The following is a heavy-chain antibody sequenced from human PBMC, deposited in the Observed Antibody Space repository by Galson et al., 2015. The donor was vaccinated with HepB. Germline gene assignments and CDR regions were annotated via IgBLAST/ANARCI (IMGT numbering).Heavy chain of an antibody. V-gene: IGHV5-51*03. CDR3: ARRGVCGGDCYLDWYFDL. J-gene: IGHJ2*01. Sequence: QSGAEVKKPGESLKISCKGSGYSFTSYWIGWVRQMPGKGLEWMAMIYPGDSDTRYSPSFQGQVTVSADKSISTAYLQWSSLKASDTAMYYCARRGVCGGDCYLDWYFDLWGRGTLVTVSS. CDR1: GYSFTSYW. CDR2: IYPGDSDT. D-gene: IGHD2-21*02.